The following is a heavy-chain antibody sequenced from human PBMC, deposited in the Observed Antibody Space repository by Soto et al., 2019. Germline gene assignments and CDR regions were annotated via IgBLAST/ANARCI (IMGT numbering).Heavy chain of an antibody. J-gene: IGHJ5*02. D-gene: IGHD2-15*01. CDR2: ISPIFGTA. V-gene: IGHV1-69*12. Sequence: QVQLVQSGAEVKKLGSSVKVSCKVSGGTFSSYAIRWGRQAPGQGLEWMGGISPIFGTANYEQKFQGRVTIPADESTSTAYMELSSLRSEDTAVYYCAVDHCSGGSCSWFDPWGQGTLVTVSS. CDR3: AVDHCSGGSCSWFDP. CDR1: GGTFSSYA.